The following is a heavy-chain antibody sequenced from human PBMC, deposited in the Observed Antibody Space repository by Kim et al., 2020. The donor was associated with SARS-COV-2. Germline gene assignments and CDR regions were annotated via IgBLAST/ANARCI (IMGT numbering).Heavy chain of an antibody. CDR1: GGSFSGYY. V-gene: IGHV4-34*01. CDR2: INHSGST. Sequence: SETLSLTCAVYGGSFSGYYWSWIRQPPGKGLEWIGEINHSGSTNYNPSLKSRVTISVDTSKNQFSLKLSSVTAADTAVYYCARRRVAAGSSTVLQFDYWGQGTLVTVSS. J-gene: IGHJ4*02. D-gene: IGHD6-13*01. CDR3: ARRRVAAGSSTVLQFDY.